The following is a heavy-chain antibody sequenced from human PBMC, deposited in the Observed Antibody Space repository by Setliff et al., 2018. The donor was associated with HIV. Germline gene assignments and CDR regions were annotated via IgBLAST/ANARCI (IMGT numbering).Heavy chain of an antibody. D-gene: IGHD1-26*01. Sequence: ASVKVSCKASGGTFGSYAINWVRQAPGQGLEWMGGIIPMFGTLNFAQKFQGRVTITTDESTSTAYMELNSLRSEDTAVYYCARGHSHGYGYSGSYGPFDIWGQGTMVTVSS. J-gene: IGHJ3*02. CDR2: IIPMFGTL. CDR1: GGTFGSYA. V-gene: IGHV1-69*05. CDR3: ARGHSHGYGYSGSYGPFDI.